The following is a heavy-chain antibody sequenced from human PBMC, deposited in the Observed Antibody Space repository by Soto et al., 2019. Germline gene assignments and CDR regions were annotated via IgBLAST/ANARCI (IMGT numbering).Heavy chain of an antibody. CDR3: AREVIGHDNYETIGYYFDH. J-gene: IGHJ4*02. CDR1: GYSFTNFH. CDR2: IDPSGGSR. D-gene: IGHD3-22*01. Sequence: QVQLSQFGAEVKXXXASVKVSCKASGYSFTNFHILWVRQAPGQGLEWMGMIDPSGGSRRDAQRLQCRITMTRDASTSTVDMELRSLTSEDTAVYYCAREVIGHDNYETIGYYFDHWGQGTLLTVAS. V-gene: IGHV1-46*03.